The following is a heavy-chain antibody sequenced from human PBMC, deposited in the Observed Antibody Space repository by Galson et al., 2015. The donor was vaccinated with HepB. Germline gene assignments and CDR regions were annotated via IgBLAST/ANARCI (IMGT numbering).Heavy chain of an antibody. CDR1: GFTFDSYA. Sequence: SLRLSCAASGFTFDSYAMSWVRQAPGKGLEWVSSISGSGGSTYYADSVKGRFTVSRDNSKNTLYLEMNSLRAEDTALYYCAKEPFFSGSYYRLEYWGQGTLVTVSS. V-gene: IGHV3-23*01. J-gene: IGHJ4*02. CDR3: AKEPFFSGSYYRLEY. D-gene: IGHD3-10*01. CDR2: ISGSGGST.